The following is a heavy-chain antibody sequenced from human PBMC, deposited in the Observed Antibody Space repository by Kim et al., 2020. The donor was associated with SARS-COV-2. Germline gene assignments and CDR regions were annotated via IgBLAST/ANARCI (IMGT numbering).Heavy chain of an antibody. Sequence: SVKVSCKASGGTFSSYAISWVRQAPGQGLEWMGGIIPIFGTANYAQKFQGRVTITADESTSTAYMELSSLRSEDTAVYYCARGNQYYDFWSGYLPPHYYYYGMDVWGQGTTVTVSS. D-gene: IGHD3-3*01. V-gene: IGHV1-69*13. J-gene: IGHJ6*02. CDR2: IIPIFGTA. CDR1: GGTFSSYA. CDR3: ARGNQYYDFWSGYLPPHYYYYGMDV.